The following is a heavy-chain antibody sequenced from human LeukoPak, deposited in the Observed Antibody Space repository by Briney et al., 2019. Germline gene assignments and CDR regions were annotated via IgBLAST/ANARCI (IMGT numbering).Heavy chain of an antibody. CDR1: GHSFSTYA. Sequence: GGSLRLSCAASGHSFSTYAMSWVRQAPGKGLEWVSGISGSGGSTYYADSVKGRFTTSRDNSKNTLYLQMNSLRAEDTAVYYCAKGLNGKFEAFDIWGQGTMVTVSS. J-gene: IGHJ3*02. CDR2: ISGSGGST. V-gene: IGHV3-23*01. CDR3: AKGLNGKFEAFDI.